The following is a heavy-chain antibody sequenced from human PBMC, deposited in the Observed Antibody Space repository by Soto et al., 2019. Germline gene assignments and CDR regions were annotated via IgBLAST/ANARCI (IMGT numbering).Heavy chain of an antibody. CDR2: FDPEDGET. CDR1: GYTLTELS. CDR3: ATADIRYPQSGFDY. V-gene: IGHV1-24*01. D-gene: IGHD3-9*01. J-gene: IGHJ4*02. Sequence: RASVKVSCKVSGYTLTELSMHWVRQAPGKGLEWMGGFDPEDGETIYAQKFQGRVTMTEDTSTDTAYMELSSLRSEDTAVYYCATADIRYPQSGFDYWGQGTLVTVSS.